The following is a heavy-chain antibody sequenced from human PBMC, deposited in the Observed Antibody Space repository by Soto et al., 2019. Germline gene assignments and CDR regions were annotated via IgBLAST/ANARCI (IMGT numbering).Heavy chain of an antibody. CDR1: GGSISGYY. Sequence: SEILSLTCTVSGGSISGYYWSWIRQPPGKGLEWIGYMYKTGSTVYNPPFKSRVTISVDTSKNQFSLKPNSVTAADTAVYYCARDLWGYCGTDCYPLDVWGQGTTVTVSS. CDR2: MYKTGST. CDR3: ARDLWGYCGTDCYPLDV. D-gene: IGHD2-21*02. J-gene: IGHJ6*02. V-gene: IGHV4-59*01.